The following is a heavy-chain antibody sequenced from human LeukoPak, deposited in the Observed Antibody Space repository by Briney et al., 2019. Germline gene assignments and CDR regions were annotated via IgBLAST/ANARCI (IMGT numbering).Heavy chain of an antibody. CDR3: ARGVGIQLWSSGFDY. CDR2: INHSGST. CDR1: GGSFSGYY. Sequence: SETLSLTCAVYGGSFSGYYWSWIRQPPGKGLEWIGEINHSGSTNYNPSLKSRVTISVDTSKNQFSLKLSSVTAADTAVYYCARGVGIQLWSSGFDYWGQGTLVTVSS. J-gene: IGHJ4*02. D-gene: IGHD5-18*01. V-gene: IGHV4-34*01.